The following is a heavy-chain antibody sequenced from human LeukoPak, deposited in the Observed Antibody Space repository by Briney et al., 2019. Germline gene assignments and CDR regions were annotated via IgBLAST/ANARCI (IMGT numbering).Heavy chain of an antibody. D-gene: IGHD3-3*01. CDR2: IRSDGSNK. V-gene: IGHV3-30*02. CDR3: AKGSKEVLFTRDHYMDV. CDR1: GFTFSSYA. J-gene: IGHJ6*03. Sequence: PGGSLRLSCAASGFTFSSYAMHWVRQAPGKGLERVTVIRSDGSNKYYADSVKGRFTISRDNSKNTLYLQMNSLRAEDTAVYYCAKGSKEVLFTRDHYMDVWGKGTTVTISS.